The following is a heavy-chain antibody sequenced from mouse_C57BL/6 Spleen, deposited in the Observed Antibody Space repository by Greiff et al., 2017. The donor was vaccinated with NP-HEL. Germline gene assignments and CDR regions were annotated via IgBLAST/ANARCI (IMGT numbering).Heavy chain of an antibody. J-gene: IGHJ4*01. CDR1: GYSFTDYN. V-gene: IGHV1-39*01. CDR2: INPNYGTT. D-gene: IGHD2-4*01. Sequence: VQLKHSGPELVKPGASVKISCKASGYSFTDYNMNWVKQSNGKSLEWIGVINPNYGTTSYNQKFKGKATLTVDQSSSTAYMQLNSLTSEDSAVYYCARGEGIYDYDVGAMDYWGQGTSVTVSS. CDR3: ARGEGIYDYDVGAMDY.